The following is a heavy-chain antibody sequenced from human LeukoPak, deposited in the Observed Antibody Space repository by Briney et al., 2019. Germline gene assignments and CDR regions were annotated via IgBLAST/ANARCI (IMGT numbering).Heavy chain of an antibody. V-gene: IGHV1-2*02. CDR1: GYTFTGYY. CDR3: ARAHRIAVAGTDLAY. D-gene: IGHD6-19*01. J-gene: IGHJ4*02. Sequence: ASVKVSCKASGYTFTGYYMHWVRQAPGQGLEWMGWINPNSGGTNYARKFQGRVTMTRDTSISTAYMELSRLRSDDTAVYYCARAHRIAVAGTDLAYWGQGTLVTVSS. CDR2: INPNSGGT.